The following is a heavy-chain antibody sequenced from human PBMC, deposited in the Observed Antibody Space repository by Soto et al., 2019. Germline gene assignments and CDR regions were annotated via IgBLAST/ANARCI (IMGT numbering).Heavy chain of an antibody. V-gene: IGHV2-26*01. D-gene: IGHD3-9*01. Sequence: KESGPVLVTPTETLTLTCTVSGFSLSNARMGVSWIRQPPGKALEWLAHIFSNDEKSYSTSLKSRLTISKDTSKSQVVLTMTNMDPVDTATYYCARMKYYDILTGYSPGYFQHWGQGTLVTVSS. J-gene: IGHJ1*01. CDR3: ARMKYYDILTGYSPGYFQH. CDR2: IFSNDEK. CDR1: GFSLSNARMG.